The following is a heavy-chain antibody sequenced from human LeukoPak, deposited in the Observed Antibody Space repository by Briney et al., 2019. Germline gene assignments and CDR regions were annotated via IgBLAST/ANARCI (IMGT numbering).Heavy chain of an antibody. V-gene: IGHV3-30*04. CDR3: ARSRLCTHPMWCWFDP. D-gene: IGHD2-21*01. Sequence: GGSLRLSCAASGFTFSSYAMHWVRQAPGKGLEWVAVISYDGSNKYYADSVKGRFTISRDNSKNTLYLQMNSLRAEDTAVYYCARSRLCTHPMWCWFDPWGQGTLVTVSS. CDR1: GFTFSSYA. J-gene: IGHJ5*02. CDR2: ISYDGSNK.